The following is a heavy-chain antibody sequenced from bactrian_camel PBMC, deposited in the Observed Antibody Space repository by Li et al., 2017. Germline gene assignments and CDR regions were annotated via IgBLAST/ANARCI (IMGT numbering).Heavy chain of an antibody. D-gene: IGHD6*01. CDR2: IDSKGST. J-gene: IGHJ6*01. CDR1: GDTYSNYC. V-gene: IGHV3S68*01. CDR3: ATAYGGTWWTDFVY. Sequence: HVQLVESGGGSVQAGGSLRLSCAASGDTYSNYCMGWFRQAPGKEREGVACIDSKGSTTYADSVKGRFTITRDNAKNTLHLQLNSLESEDTAMYYCATAYGGTWWTDFVYWGQGTQVTVS.